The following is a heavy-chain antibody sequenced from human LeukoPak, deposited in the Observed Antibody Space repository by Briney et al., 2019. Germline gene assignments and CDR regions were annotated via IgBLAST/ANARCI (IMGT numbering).Heavy chain of an antibody. CDR3: ARGHDYGEGGDIEPFDY. CDR1: GFTFSSYE. V-gene: IGHV3-48*03. CDR2: ISSSGSTI. D-gene: IGHD4-17*01. Sequence: GGSLRLSCAASGFTFSSYEMNWVRQAPGKGLEWVSYISSSGSTIYYADSVKGRFTISRDNAKNSLYLQMNSLRAEDTAVYYCARGHDYGEGGDIEPFDYWGQGTLVTVSS. J-gene: IGHJ4*02.